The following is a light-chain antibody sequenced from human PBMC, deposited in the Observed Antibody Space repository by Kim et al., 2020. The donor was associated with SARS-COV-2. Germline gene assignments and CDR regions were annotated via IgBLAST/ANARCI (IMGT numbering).Light chain of an antibody. J-gene: IGLJ3*02. V-gene: IGLV1-51*01. CDR3: GTWDSRLIVL. Sequence: QSVLTQPPSVSAAPGQNVTISCSGSSSDVGNNYVSWYQQRPATAPTLLIHDNNRRPSGIPDRFSGSKSGASATLEIIGLQTADEAVYYCGTWDSRLIVLFGGGTQLTVL. CDR2: DNN. CDR1: SSDVGNNY.